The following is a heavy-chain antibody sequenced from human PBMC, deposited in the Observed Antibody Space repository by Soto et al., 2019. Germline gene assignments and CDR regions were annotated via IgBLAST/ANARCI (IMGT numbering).Heavy chain of an antibody. CDR1: GYTFTNHG. V-gene: IGHV1-18*04. D-gene: IGHD3-3*01. CDR3: VRGGQYSYYGFLYVGMDV. CDR2: ISAHNGNT. J-gene: IGHJ6*02. Sequence: ASVKVSCKASGYTFTNHGISWVRQAPGQGLEWMGWISAHNGNTNYAQNFQGRVTMTTDRSTSTASMDLRSLRSDDTAIYYCVRGGQYSYYGFLYVGMDVWGQGTTVTVSS.